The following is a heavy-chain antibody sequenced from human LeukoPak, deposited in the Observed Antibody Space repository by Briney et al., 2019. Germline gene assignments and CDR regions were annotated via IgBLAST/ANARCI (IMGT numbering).Heavy chain of an antibody. CDR3: ARRAKDFDY. J-gene: IGHJ4*02. CDR1: GYAFTSYG. V-gene: IGHV1-18*01. D-gene: IGHD4/OR15-4a*01. Sequence: AASVKVSCKASGYAFTSYGISWVRQAPGQGLEWMGWISAYNGNTNYARNLQGRVTLTTDTSTRTAYMELRSLRSDDTAVYFCARRAKDFDYWGQGTLVTVSS. CDR2: ISAYNGNT.